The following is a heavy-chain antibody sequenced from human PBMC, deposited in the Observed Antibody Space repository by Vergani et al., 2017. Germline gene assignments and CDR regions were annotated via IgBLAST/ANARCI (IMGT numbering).Heavy chain of an antibody. V-gene: IGHV3-23*01. D-gene: IGHD2-2*01. CDR3: AKGGYCSSTSCSNNFDY. J-gene: IGHJ4*02. Sequence: EVQLLESGGGLVQPGGSLRLSCAASGFTFSSYAMSWVRQAPGKGLEWVSAISGSGGSTYYADSVKGRFTISRDNSKNTLYLQMNSLRAEDTAVYYCAKGGYCSSTSCSNNFDYWGQGTLVTVSS. CDR2: ISGSGGST. CDR1: GFTFSSYA.